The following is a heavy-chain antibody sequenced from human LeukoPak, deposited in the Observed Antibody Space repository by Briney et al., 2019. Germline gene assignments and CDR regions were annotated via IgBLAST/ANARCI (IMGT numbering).Heavy chain of an antibody. CDR1: GFTFSSYS. D-gene: IGHD2-15*01. Sequence: GGSLRLSCAASGFTFSSYSMNWVRQAPGKGLEWVSGINGNGGSRGYAASVKGRFTISRDNANNSLYLQMNSLRAEDTAVYYCARVVAATLGYWGQGTLVTVSS. CDR2: INGNGGSR. V-gene: IGHV3-20*04. CDR3: ARVVAATLGY. J-gene: IGHJ4*02.